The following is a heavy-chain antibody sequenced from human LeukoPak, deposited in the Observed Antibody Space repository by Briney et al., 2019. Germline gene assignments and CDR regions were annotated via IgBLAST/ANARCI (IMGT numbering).Heavy chain of an antibody. CDR3: ATEPFGVVRYFDY. V-gene: IGHV4-39*01. CDR2: IYYSGST. Sequence: TSETLSLACTVSGGSISSSSYYWGWIRQPPGKGLKWIASIYYSGSTYYNPSLKSRVTISVDTSKNQFSLRLSSVTAADTAVYYRATEPFGVVRYFDYWGQGTLVTVSS. D-gene: IGHD3-3*01. J-gene: IGHJ4*02. CDR1: GGSISSSSYY.